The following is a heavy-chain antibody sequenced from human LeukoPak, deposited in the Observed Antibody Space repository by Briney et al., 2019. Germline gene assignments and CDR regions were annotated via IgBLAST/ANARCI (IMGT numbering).Heavy chain of an antibody. D-gene: IGHD6-13*01. CDR2: ISSSGSTI. CDR1: GFTFSSYE. Sequence: QAGGSLRLSCAASGFTFSSYEMNWVRQAPGKGLEWVSYISSSGSTIYYADSVKGRFTISRDNAKNSLYLQMNSLRAEDTAVYYCARDGGSSWYDYWGQGTLVTVSS. CDR3: ARDGGSSWYDY. J-gene: IGHJ4*02. V-gene: IGHV3-48*03.